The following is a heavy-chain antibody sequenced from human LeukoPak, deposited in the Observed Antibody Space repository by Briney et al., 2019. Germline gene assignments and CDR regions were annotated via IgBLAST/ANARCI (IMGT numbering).Heavy chain of an antibody. J-gene: IGHJ4*02. D-gene: IGHD5-12*01. Sequence: GGSLRLSCAASGFTFSSYSMNWVRKAPGKGLEWVSSISSSSSYIYYADSVKGRFTISRDNAKNSLYLQMNSLRAEDTAVYYCARDRGYSGYDGDYWGQGTLVTVSS. CDR2: ISSSSSYI. CDR3: ARDRGYSGYDGDY. CDR1: GFTFSSYS. V-gene: IGHV3-21*01.